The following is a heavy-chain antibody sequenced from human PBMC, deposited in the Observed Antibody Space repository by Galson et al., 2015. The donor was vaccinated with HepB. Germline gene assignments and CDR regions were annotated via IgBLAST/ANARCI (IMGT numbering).Heavy chain of an antibody. CDR2: ISSHGTYK. J-gene: IGHJ6*02. D-gene: IGHD2-21*01. CDR3: AREAFCGNDCSYGMDV. CDR1: TFTFSSFA. V-gene: IGHV3-30*04. Sequence: SLRLSCADSTFTFSSFAMPWVRPAPGKGLAWVAVISSHGTYKYYGDSVKGRFTISGDNSNNTLFLQMNSLRTADTAVYYCAREAFCGNDCSYGMDVWGQGITVTVS.